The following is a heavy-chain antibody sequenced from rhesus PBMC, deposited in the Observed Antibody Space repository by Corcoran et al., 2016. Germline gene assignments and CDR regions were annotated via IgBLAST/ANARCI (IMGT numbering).Heavy chain of an antibody. CDR2: VYGSSGST. J-gene: IGHJ6*01. V-gene: IGHV4-147*01. D-gene: IGHD1-26*01. CDR1: GYSIISNY. CDR3: AATYNWNYYDGLDS. Sequence: QVQLQESGPGLVRPSETLSLTCAVSGYSIISNYWTWIRQPPGKGLEWIGNVYGSSGSTYYNPSLKSRVTISSATSKNQFSLKLSSVTAADTAIYYCAATYNWNYYDGLDSWGQGVVVTVSS.